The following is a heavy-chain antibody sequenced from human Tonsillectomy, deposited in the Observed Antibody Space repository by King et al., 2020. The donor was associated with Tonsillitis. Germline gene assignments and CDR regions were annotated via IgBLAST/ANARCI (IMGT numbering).Heavy chain of an antibody. D-gene: IGHD3-3*01. Sequence: VQLQESGPGLVKPSETRSLTCIVSGGSISRYYWSWIRQSPGKGLEWIGYIDYRWSTNYKPSLKSRVTISVDTARNQFSLKVSSVTAADTAVYYCARDFGDFWGGNWFDPWGQGTLVTVSS. CDR2: IDYRWST. V-gene: IGHV4-59*01. J-gene: IGHJ5*02. CDR3: ARDFGDFWGGNWFDP. CDR1: GGSISRYY.